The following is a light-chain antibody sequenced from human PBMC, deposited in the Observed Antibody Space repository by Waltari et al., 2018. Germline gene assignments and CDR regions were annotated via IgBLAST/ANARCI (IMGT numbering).Light chain of an antibody. CDR3: QAWGTGIV. V-gene: IGLV4-69*01. CDR2: LNSDGTY. CDR1: IGPSTYA. J-gene: IGLJ1*01. Sequence: QLVLTQSPSASASLGASVKLTCTLSIGPSTYAIAWHQQQPEKGPRYLMKLNSDGTYTKGDGIPDRFSGSSSGAERYLPISSLQSEDAADYYCQAWGTGIVFGTGTKVTVL.